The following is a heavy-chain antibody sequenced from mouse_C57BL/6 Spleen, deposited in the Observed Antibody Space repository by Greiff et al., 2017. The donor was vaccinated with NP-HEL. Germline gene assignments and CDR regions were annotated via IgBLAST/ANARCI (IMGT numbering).Heavy chain of an antibody. CDR3: TLIYYGNYGMAWFAY. D-gene: IGHD2-1*01. Sequence: EVQLVESGAELVRPGASVKLSCTASGFNIKDYYMHWVKQRPEQGLEWIGRIDPEDGDTEYAPKFQGKATMTADTSSNTAYLQLSSLTSEDNAVYYCTLIYYGNYGMAWFAYWGQGTLVTVSA. V-gene: IGHV14-1*01. CDR2: IDPEDGDT. CDR1: GFNIKDYY. J-gene: IGHJ3*01.